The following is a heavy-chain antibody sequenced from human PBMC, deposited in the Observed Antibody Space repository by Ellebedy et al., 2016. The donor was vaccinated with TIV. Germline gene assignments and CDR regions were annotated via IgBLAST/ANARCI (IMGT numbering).Heavy chain of an antibody. J-gene: IGHJ4*02. Sequence: MPSETLSLTCTVSGGSISSGAYYWNWIRQHPGKGQEWIGYIYYSGTTYYNPSLKSRLILSVDTSKNQFSLRLSSVTAADTAVYYFARDEGAMGVFDYWGQGTLVTVSS. D-gene: IGHD1-26*01. V-gene: IGHV4-31*03. CDR2: IYYSGTT. CDR1: GGSISSGAYY. CDR3: ARDEGAMGVFDY.